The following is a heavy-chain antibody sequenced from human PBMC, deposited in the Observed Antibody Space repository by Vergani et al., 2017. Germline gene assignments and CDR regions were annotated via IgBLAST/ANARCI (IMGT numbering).Heavy chain of an antibody. V-gene: IGHV3-11*05. J-gene: IGHJ6*02. Sequence: QVQLVEAGGGLVKPGGSLRLSCAASGFTFSDYYMSWIRQAPGKGLEWVSYISSSSSYTNYADSVKGRFTISRDNAKNSLYLQMNSLRAEDTVVYYCASSNVYYYYGMDFWGQGTTVTVSS. D-gene: IGHD3-16*01. CDR1: GFTFSDYY. CDR3: ASSNVYYYYGMDF. CDR2: ISSSSSYT.